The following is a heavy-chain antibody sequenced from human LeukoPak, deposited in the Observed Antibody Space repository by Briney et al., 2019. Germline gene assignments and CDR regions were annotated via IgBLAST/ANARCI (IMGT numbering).Heavy chain of an antibody. CDR2: IYYSGST. D-gene: IGHD3/OR15-3a*01. CDR1: GVSISSSSYY. Sequence: SETLSLTCTVSGVSISSSSYYWGWIRQPPGKGLEWIGSIYYSGSTYYNPSLKSRVTISVDTSKNQFSLKLSSVTAADTAVYYCARMTKSWAGYPYYYYYMDVWGKGTTVTVSS. V-gene: IGHV4-39*07. J-gene: IGHJ6*03. CDR3: ARMTKSWAGYPYYYYYMDV.